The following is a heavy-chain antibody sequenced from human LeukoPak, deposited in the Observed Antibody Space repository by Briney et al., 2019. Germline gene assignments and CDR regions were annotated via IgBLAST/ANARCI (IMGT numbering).Heavy chain of an antibody. CDR2: IRYDGSNK. CDR3: ASDSSSWYALDY. V-gene: IGHV3-30*02. CDR1: GFTFSSYG. Sequence: GGSLRLSCAASGFTFSSYGMHWVRQAPGKGLEWVAFIRYDGSNKYYADSVKGRFTISRDNAKNTLYLQMNSLRAEDTAVYYCASDSSSWYALDYWGQGTLVTVSS. D-gene: IGHD6-13*01. J-gene: IGHJ4*02.